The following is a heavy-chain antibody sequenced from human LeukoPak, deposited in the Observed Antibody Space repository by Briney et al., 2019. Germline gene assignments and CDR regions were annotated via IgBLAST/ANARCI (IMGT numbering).Heavy chain of an antibody. J-gene: IGHJ6*02. Sequence: GGSLRLSCAASGFTFSNYNMNWVRQAPGKGLEWISFITSSSSTKYYTDSVKGRFTISRDNAKNSLYLQVNSLRDEDTAVYYCARIGGPGYYYYGMDVWGQGTTVTVSS. CDR2: ITSSSSTK. D-gene: IGHD3-10*01. CDR3: ARIGGPGYYYYGMDV. V-gene: IGHV3-48*02. CDR1: GFTFSNYN.